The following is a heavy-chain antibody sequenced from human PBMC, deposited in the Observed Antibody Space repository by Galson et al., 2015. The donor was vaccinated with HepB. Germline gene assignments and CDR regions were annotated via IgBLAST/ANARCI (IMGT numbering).Heavy chain of an antibody. Sequence: SLRLSCAASGFTFRNYWMVWVRQAPGKGLVWVSRIKGDGSGITYVDSVKGRFTISRDNAKNTVYLEMNSLRDADTAVYYCGTDKGGFPDYWGQGTLVTVSS. D-gene: IGHD5-12*01. CDR3: GTDKGGFPDY. J-gene: IGHJ4*02. V-gene: IGHV3-74*03. CDR1: GFTFRNYW. CDR2: IKGDGSGI.